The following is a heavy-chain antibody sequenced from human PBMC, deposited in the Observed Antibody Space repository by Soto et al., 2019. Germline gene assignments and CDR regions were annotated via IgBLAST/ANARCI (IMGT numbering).Heavy chain of an antibody. J-gene: IGHJ4*02. Sequence: EVQLVESGGGLVKPGGSLRLSCAASGFTFTRYSMNWVRQAPGTGLEWVSSISSTTNYIYYGDSMQGRFTISRDNAKNALLLVMNSLTAEDAAVYYCAREYEGLTSNFDYWGQGTLVTVSS. D-gene: IGHD2-8*01. CDR1: GFTFTRYS. CDR2: ISSTTNYI. CDR3: AREYEGLTSNFDY. V-gene: IGHV3-21*06.